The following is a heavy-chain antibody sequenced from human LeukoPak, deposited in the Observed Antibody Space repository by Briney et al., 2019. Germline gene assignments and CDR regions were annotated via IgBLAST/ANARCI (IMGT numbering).Heavy chain of an antibody. CDR3: ARVRGYSGYEDH. D-gene: IGHD5-12*01. CDR1: VSTFTPYA. V-gene: IGHV1-18*04. Sequence: ASVKPSCKPSVSTFTPYAIRWVRGAAGQGLEGMGWISVYNGNTIYAQKLQGRVTMTTDTSTSTAYMDLRSLRSDDTAVYYCARVRGYSGYEDHWGQGTLVTVSS. CDR2: ISVYNGNT. J-gene: IGHJ4*02.